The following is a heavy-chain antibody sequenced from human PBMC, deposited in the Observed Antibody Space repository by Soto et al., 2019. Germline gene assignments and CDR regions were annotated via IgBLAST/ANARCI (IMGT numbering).Heavy chain of an antibody. Sequence: ASVKVSCKASGYTFTGYYMHWVRQAPGQGLEWMGWINPNSGGTNYAQKFQGRVTMTRDTSISTAYMELSRLRSDDTAVYYCARENSNHYGDYSDAFDIWGQGTMVTVSS. D-gene: IGHD4-17*01. V-gene: IGHV1-2*02. CDR1: GYTFTGYY. CDR3: ARENSNHYGDYSDAFDI. CDR2: INPNSGGT. J-gene: IGHJ3*02.